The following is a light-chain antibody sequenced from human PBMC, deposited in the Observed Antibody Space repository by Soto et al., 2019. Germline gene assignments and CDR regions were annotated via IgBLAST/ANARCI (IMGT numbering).Light chain of an antibody. Sequence: IVLTQSPGTLSLSPGERATLSCRARQSVTNTYLAWYQQKPGQAPRLLIYGASTSATVIPDRFSGSGSGTDFTLTISRLEPEDFAVYYGQHYHESPRTFGQGTKVEV. J-gene: IGKJ1*01. CDR3: QHYHESPRT. CDR1: QSVTNTY. V-gene: IGKV3-20*01. CDR2: GAS.